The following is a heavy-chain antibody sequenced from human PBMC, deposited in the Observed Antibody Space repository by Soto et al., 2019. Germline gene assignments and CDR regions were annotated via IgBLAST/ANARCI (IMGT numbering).Heavy chain of an antibody. Sequence: LSLTCTVSVGSISRGDYYWSWIRQPPGKGLEWIGYIYYSGSTYYNPSLKSRVTISVDTSKNQFSLKLSSVTAADTAVYYCARGILYVQGFGNWFDPWGQGTLVTVSS. J-gene: IGHJ5*02. CDR3: ARGILYVQGFGNWFDP. D-gene: IGHD3-16*01. V-gene: IGHV4-30-4*01. CDR2: IYYSGST. CDR1: VGSISRGDYY.